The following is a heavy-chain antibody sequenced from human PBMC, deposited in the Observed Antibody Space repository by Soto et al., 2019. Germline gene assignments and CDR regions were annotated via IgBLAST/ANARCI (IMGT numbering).Heavy chain of an antibody. V-gene: IGHV2-70*11. Sequence: ESGPTLVNPTQTLTLTCTFSGFSLSTSGMCVSWIRQPPGKALEWLARIDWDDDKYYSTSLKTRLTISKDTSKNQVVLTMTNMDPVDTATYYCARELGYCSGGSCYCGWFDPWGQGTLVTVSS. CDR2: IDWDDDK. CDR1: GFSLSTSGMC. D-gene: IGHD2-15*01. CDR3: ARELGYCSGGSCYCGWFDP. J-gene: IGHJ5*02.